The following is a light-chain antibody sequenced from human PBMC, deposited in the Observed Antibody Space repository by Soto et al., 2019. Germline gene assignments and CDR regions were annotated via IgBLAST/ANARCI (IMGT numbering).Light chain of an antibody. CDR3: QQYKNWPL. Sequence: EMVLTQSPGTLSLSPGEGVTLSCRASQSVRSHLAWYQQKPGQPPRLLIYGASTRATGIPARFSGSGFGTEFTLTISSLQSEDFAVYYCQQYKNWPLFGQGTRLEIK. V-gene: IGKV3-15*01. CDR1: QSVRSH. CDR2: GAS. J-gene: IGKJ5*01.